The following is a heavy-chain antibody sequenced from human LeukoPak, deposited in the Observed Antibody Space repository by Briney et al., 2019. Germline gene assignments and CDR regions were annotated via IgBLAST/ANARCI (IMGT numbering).Heavy chain of an antibody. D-gene: IGHD4-17*01. J-gene: IGHJ3*02. Sequence: ASVKVSCKASGYTFTSYGISWGRQAPGQGLEWMGWISAYNGNTNYAQKLQGRVTMTTDTSTSTAYMELRSLRSDDTAVYYCARDLEKTTVTHDAFDIWGQGTMVTVSS. CDR2: ISAYNGNT. CDR3: ARDLEKTTVTHDAFDI. V-gene: IGHV1-18*01. CDR1: GYTFTSYG.